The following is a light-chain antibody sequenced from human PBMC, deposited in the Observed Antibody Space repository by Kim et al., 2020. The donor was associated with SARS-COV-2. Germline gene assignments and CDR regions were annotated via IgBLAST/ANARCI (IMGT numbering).Light chain of an antibody. CDR2: DAS. V-gene: IGKV1-5*01. CDR1: QSISIW. Sequence: DIQMTQSPSTLSASVGDRVTITSRASQSISIWLAWYQQKPGKAPNLLIYDASNLESGVPSRFSGSGSGTEFTLTISSLQPDDFATYYCQEYKSNSWTFGQGTKVEIK. CDR3: QEYKSNSWT. J-gene: IGKJ1*01.